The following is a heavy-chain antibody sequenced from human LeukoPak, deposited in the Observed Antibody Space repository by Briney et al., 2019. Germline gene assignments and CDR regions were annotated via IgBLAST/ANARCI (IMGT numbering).Heavy chain of an antibody. V-gene: IGHV3-21*01. CDR3: ARFDSGSYDFDY. Sequence: PGGSLRLSCAASGFTSSSYSMNWVRQAPGKGLEWVSSISSSSSYIYYADSVKGRFTISRDNAKNSLYLQMNSLRAEDTAVYYCARFDSGSYDFDYWGQGTLVTVSS. CDR1: GFTSSSYS. CDR2: ISSSSSYI. D-gene: IGHD1-26*01. J-gene: IGHJ4*02.